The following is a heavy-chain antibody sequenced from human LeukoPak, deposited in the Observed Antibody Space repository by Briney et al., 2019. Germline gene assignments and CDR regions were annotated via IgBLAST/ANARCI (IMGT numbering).Heavy chain of an antibody. D-gene: IGHD4-23*01. J-gene: IGHJ6*02. V-gene: IGHV3-9*01. CDR3: AKDTSGNGAYFYAMDV. CDR2: INWNSDTK. CDR1: GFAFHSYD. Sequence: GRSLRLSCVGSGFAFHSYDMHWVRQPPGKGLEWVSAINWNSDTKAYADSVKGRFTISRDRARNSLYLQMDSLRPEDTALYYCAKDTSGNGAYFYAMDVWGQGTSVTVSS.